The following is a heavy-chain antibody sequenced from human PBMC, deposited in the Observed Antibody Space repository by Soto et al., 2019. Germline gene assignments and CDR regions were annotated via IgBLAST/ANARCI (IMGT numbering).Heavy chain of an antibody. CDR3: AKRGSGSYFDY. Sequence: EVQLLESGGGLVQPGGSLRLSCAASGFTFSSYAMNWVRQAPGKGLEWVSVISGSGDSTYYADSVKGRFTISRDNSKNPLYLQMNSLRAEDTAVYYCAKRGSGSYFDYWGQGTLVTVSS. CDR2: ISGSGDST. V-gene: IGHV3-23*01. CDR1: GFTFSSYA. D-gene: IGHD1-26*01. J-gene: IGHJ4*02.